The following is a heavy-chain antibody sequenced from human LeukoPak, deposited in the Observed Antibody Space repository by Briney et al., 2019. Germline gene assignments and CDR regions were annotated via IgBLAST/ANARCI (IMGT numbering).Heavy chain of an antibody. CDR3: AKTPYLMIVVVTTYYFDY. CDR1: GFTFSSYA. Sequence: PGGSLRLSCAASGFTFSSYAMSWVRQAPGKGPEWVSAISGSGGSTYYADSVKGRFTISRDNSKNTLYLQMNSLRAEDTAVYYCAKTPYLMIVVVTTYYFDYWGQGTLVTVSS. J-gene: IGHJ4*02. CDR2: ISGSGGST. D-gene: IGHD3-22*01. V-gene: IGHV3-23*01.